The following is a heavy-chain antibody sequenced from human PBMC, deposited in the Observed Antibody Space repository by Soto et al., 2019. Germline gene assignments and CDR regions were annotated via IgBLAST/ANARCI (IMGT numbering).Heavy chain of an antibody. Sequence: EVQLLESGGGLVQPGGSLRLSCAASGFTFSSYAMSWVRQAPGKGLEWVSGISGSGGSTYYADSVKGRFTISRDNSKNTLYLQMNSLRAEDTAVYYCAKTDGYYYYYGMDVWGQGTTVTVSS. CDR1: GFTFSSYA. V-gene: IGHV3-23*01. CDR2: ISGSGGST. J-gene: IGHJ6*02. CDR3: AKTDGYYYYYGMDV.